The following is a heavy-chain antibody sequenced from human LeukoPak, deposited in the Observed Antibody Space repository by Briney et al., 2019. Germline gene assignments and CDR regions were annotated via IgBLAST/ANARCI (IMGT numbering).Heavy chain of an antibody. D-gene: IGHD4-23*01. V-gene: IGHV4-39*01. CDR2: IYYSGST. CDR1: GGSISSSSYY. Sequence: SETLSLTCTASGGSISSSSYYWGWIRQPPGKGLEWIGSIYYSGSTYYNPSLKSRVTISVDTPKNPFSLKLSSVTAADTAVYYCASPRTVGVQLDYWGQGTLVTVSS. CDR3: ASPRTVGVQLDY. J-gene: IGHJ4*02.